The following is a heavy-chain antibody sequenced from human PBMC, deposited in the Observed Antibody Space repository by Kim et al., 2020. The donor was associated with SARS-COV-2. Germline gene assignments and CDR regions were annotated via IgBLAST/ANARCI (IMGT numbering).Heavy chain of an antibody. Sequence: GGSLRLSCAASGFTFSSYGIHWVRQAPGKGLEWVAVIWYDGSNEYYADSVKGRFTISRDNSKNTLYLQMNSLRAEDTAVYYCARDWTYYDILTGYSSYYYGMDVWGQGTTVTVSS. CDR2: IWYDGSNE. V-gene: IGHV3-33*01. J-gene: IGHJ6*02. CDR1: GFTFSSYG. CDR3: ARDWTYYDILTGYSSYYYGMDV. D-gene: IGHD3-9*01.